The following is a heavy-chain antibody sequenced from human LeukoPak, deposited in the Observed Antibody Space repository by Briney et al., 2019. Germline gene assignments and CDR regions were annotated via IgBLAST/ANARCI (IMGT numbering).Heavy chain of an antibody. Sequence: PSETLSLTCIVSGDSISSNHWSWTRQPPGKGLDWIGYISYSGSTSYNPSLKSRVTISVDTSKNQFSLKLSSVTAADTAVYYCARVGRGDHTWGSYSCDHWGQGTLVTVSS. J-gene: IGHJ4*02. D-gene: IGHD3-16*01. CDR2: ISYSGST. CDR1: GDSISSNH. V-gene: IGHV4-59*01. CDR3: ARVGRGDHTWGSYSCDH.